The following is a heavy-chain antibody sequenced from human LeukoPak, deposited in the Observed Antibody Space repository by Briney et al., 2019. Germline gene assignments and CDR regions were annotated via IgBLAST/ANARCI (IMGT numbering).Heavy chain of an antibody. CDR2: ISGSGGTT. V-gene: IGHV3-23*01. CDR3: AKTTRGAGCSSAACSFFDY. CDR1: GFTFSSYA. J-gene: IGHJ4*02. D-gene: IGHD2-2*01. Sequence: PGGSLRLSCAASGFTFSSYAMSWVRQAPGKGLEWVSGISGSGGTTYYSDSVKGRSTISRDNSKNTLYLQMNSLRAEDTAVYFCAKTTRGAGCSSAACSFFDYWGQGTLVTVSS.